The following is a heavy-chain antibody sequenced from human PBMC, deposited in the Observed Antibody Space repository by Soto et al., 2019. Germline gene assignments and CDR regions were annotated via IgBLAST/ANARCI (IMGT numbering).Heavy chain of an antibody. Sequence: QVQLVQSGAEVKKPGASVKVSCKVSGYTLTELSMHWVRQAPGKGLEWMGGFDPEDGETIYAQKFQGRVTMTDDTSNDTACMALRSLRSDDTAVYYCATLAYCGGDCYSPRDYWGQGTLVAVSS. CDR3: ATLAYCGGDCYSPRDY. CDR1: GYTLTELS. V-gene: IGHV1-24*01. D-gene: IGHD2-21*02. CDR2: FDPEDGET. J-gene: IGHJ4*02.